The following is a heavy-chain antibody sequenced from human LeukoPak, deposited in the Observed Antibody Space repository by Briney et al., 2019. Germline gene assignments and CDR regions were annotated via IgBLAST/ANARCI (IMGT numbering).Heavy chain of an antibody. CDR3: ARDLTGYNWFDP. V-gene: IGHV3-30-3*01. CDR2: ISYDGSYK. CDR1: GFTFSSYA. Sequence: GGSLRLSCAASGFTFSSYAMHWVRQAPGKGLEWVAVISYDGSYKYYADSVKGRFTISRDNSKNTLYLQMNSLRAEDTTVYYCARDLTGYNWFDPWGQGTLVTVSS. J-gene: IGHJ5*02. D-gene: IGHD7-27*01.